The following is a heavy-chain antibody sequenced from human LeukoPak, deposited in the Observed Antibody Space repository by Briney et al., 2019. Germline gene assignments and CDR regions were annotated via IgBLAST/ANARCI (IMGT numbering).Heavy chain of an antibody. J-gene: IGHJ4*02. D-gene: IGHD3-3*01. V-gene: IGHV1-24*01. Sequence: ASVKVSCKVSGSTLTELSMHWVRQAPGKGLEWMGGFDPEDGETIYAQKFQGRVTMTEDTSTDTAYMELSSLRSEDTAVYYCATDPITIFGVVTMGYWGQGTLVTVPS. CDR2: FDPEDGET. CDR3: ATDPITIFGVVTMGY. CDR1: GSTLTELS.